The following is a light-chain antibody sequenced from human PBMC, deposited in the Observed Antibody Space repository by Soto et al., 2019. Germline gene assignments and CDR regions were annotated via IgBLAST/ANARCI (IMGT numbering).Light chain of an antibody. V-gene: IGLV2-14*03. CDR1: SSDVGGQDY. CDR2: DVT. J-gene: IGLJ2*01. Sequence: QSVLTQPASVSGSPGQSIIISCTGTSSDVGGQDYVSWYQQHPGKAPKLLIYDVTLRPSGISYRFSGSKSANTASLTISGXXXXXXXDYYCSSYTSSSTVVFGGGTKVTVL. CDR3: SSYTSSSTVV.